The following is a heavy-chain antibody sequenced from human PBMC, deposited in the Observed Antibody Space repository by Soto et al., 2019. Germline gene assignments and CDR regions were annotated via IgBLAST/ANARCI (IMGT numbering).Heavy chain of an antibody. CDR2: IYPGDSDT. CDR1: GYSFTIYR. Sequence: GESLKTSCKGFGYSFTIYRIGWVRKMPGQGLEWMGIIYPGDSDTRYSPSFQGQVTISADKSISTAYLQWSSLKASDTAMYYCARASPLYYYYGMDVWGQGTTVTVSS. V-gene: IGHV5-51*01. J-gene: IGHJ6*02. CDR3: ARASPLYYYYGMDV.